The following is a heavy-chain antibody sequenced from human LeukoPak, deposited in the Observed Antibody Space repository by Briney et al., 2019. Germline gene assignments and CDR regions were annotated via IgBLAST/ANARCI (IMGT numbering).Heavy chain of an antibody. Sequence: GESLKISCKGSGYTFSDYWIAWVRQMPGKGLEWMGIIYPGDSDTRYSPSFQGQVTISADKSISTAYLQWGSLKASDSAIYYCARRGTNEYFDLWGRGTLVTASS. V-gene: IGHV5-51*01. CDR3: ARRGTNEYFDL. CDR2: IYPGDSDT. CDR1: GYTFSDYW. D-gene: IGHD1-1*01. J-gene: IGHJ2*01.